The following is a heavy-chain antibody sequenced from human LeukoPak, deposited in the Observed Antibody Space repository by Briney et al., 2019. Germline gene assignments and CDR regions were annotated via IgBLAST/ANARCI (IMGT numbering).Heavy chain of an antibody. CDR3: ARDLKKLELPTGTFDY. CDR1: GFTFSSYS. D-gene: IGHD1-7*01. CDR2: ISSGGSII. J-gene: IGHJ4*02. V-gene: IGHV3-48*04. Sequence: GGSLRLSCAASGFTFSSYSMNWVRQAPGKGLEWVSYISSGGSIIYYADSVKGRFTISRDNAKNSLYLQMNSLRAEDTAVYYCARDLKKLELPTGTFDYWGQGTLVTVSS.